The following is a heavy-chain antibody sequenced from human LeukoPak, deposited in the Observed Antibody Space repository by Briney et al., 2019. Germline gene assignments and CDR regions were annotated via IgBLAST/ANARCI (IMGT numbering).Heavy chain of an antibody. CDR1: GYSISSGYY. D-gene: IGHD3-22*01. CDR3: ARASHDSSAPTVVY. CDR2: IYHSGRT. J-gene: IGHJ4*02. V-gene: IGHV4-38-2*02. Sequence: SETLSLTCTVSGYSISSGYYWGWIRQPPGKGLEWIGSIYHSGRTYYNPSLKSRVTISVDTSKNQFSLKLSSVTAADTAVYYCARASHDSSAPTVVYWGQGTLVTVSS.